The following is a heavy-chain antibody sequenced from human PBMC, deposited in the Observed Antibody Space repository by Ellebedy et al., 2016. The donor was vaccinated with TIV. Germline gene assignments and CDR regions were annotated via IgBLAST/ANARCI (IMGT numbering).Heavy chain of an antibody. V-gene: IGHV4-39*01. D-gene: IGHD3-16*01. CDR2: IFFDGNT. Sequence: MPSETLSLTCIVSGGSITSTGSYWGWIRQPPGKGLEWIGSIFFDGNTFYNPSPKSRVTISADTSKNQFSLNLSYVTPADTSVYYCARHTAVSYDWEYWGQGTLVTVSS. CDR3: ARHTAVSYDWEY. CDR1: GGSITSTGSY. J-gene: IGHJ4*02.